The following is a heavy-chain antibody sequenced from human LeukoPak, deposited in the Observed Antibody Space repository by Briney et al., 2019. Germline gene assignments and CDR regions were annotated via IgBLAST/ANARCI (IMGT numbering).Heavy chain of an antibody. Sequence: ASVKVSCKASGYTFTSYAMHWVRQAPGQRLEWMGWINAGNGNTKYSLKFQGRVTITRDTSASTAYMELSSLRSEDTAVYYCARGSTGTTGYWGQGTLVTVSS. D-gene: IGHD1-1*01. J-gene: IGHJ4*02. CDR3: ARGSTGTTGY. CDR2: INAGNGNT. V-gene: IGHV1-3*01. CDR1: GYTFTSYA.